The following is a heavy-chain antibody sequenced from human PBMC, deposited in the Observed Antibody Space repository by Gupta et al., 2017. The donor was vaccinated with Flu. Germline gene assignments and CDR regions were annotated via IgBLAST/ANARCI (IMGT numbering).Heavy chain of an antibody. CDR2: ISGSGGST. CDR1: GFTFSSYA. V-gene: IGHV3-23*01. Sequence: EVQLLESGGGVVEPGGSLRLSCAASGFTFSSYAMSWVRQPPGKGLEWVSLISGSGGSTDYADSVKGRFTISRDNSKNTLYLQMNSLRAEDTAVYYCAKGDCDSVSCYTVDYWGQGTLVTVSS. D-gene: IGHD2-2*02. CDR3: AKGDCDSVSCYTVDY. J-gene: IGHJ4*02.